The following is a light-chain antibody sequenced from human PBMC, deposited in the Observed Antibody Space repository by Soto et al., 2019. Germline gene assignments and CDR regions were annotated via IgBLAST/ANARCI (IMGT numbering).Light chain of an antibody. CDR1: QSVTNNY. CDR2: DAS. V-gene: IGKV3-20*01. CDR3: QQYTKSPLT. J-gene: IGKJ1*01. Sequence: EIVLTHSPDTLSLSPGERATLSCRASQSVTNNYLAWYQQRPGQAPRLVIYDASIRATGIPDRFSASGSGTDFTLTINRLEPEDFAVYYCQQYTKSPLTFGQGTKVEIK.